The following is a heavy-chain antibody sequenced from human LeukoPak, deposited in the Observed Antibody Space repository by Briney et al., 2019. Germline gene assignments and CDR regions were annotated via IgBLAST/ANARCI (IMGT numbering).Heavy chain of an antibody. CDR2: INPSGGST. V-gene: IGHV1-46*01. CDR1: GYTFTSYY. D-gene: IGHD3-22*01. Sequence: GASVKVSCKASGYTFTSYYMHWVRQAPGQGLEWMGIINPSGGSTSYAQKFQGRVTMTRDTSTSTVYMELSSLRSEDTAVYYCARGGQTYYYDSSGYYADYWGQGTLVTVSS. CDR3: ARGGQTYYYDSSGYYADY. J-gene: IGHJ4*02.